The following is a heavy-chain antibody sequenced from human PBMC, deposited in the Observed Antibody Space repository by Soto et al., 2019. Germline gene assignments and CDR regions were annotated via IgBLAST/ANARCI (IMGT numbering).Heavy chain of an antibody. J-gene: IGHJ4*02. V-gene: IGHV1-2*02. CDR1: GYTCTGYY. CDR3: GSQGSYIDDFWGRYYDY. D-gene: IGHD3-3*01. Sequence: SVKVSCKASGYTCTGYYMHWVRQAPGQGLEWMGWINPNSVGTNYAQKFQGRVTMTRDTSISTAYMELSRLRSDDTAVYYCGSQGSYIDDFWGRYYDYCGQGTLVTVS. CDR2: INPNSVGT.